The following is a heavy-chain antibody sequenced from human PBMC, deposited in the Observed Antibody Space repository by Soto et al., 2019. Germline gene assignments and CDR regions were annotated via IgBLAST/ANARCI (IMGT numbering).Heavy chain of an antibody. CDR1: GYTFTGYY. CDR3: ARDGDYGDTAYYYYYGMDV. Sequence: ASVKVSCKASGYTFTGYYMHWVRQAPGQGLEWMGWINPNSGGTNYAQKFQGWVTMNRGTSISTDYMEMSRLRSDDTAVYYCARDGDYGDTAYYYYYGMDVWGQGTTVTVSS. V-gene: IGHV1-2*04. CDR2: INPNSGGT. J-gene: IGHJ6*02. D-gene: IGHD4-17*01.